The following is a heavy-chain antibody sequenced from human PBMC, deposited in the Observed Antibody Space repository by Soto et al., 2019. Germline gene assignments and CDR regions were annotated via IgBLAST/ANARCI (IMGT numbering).Heavy chain of an antibody. CDR2: ISGSGGST. J-gene: IGHJ4*02. V-gene: IGHV3-23*01. CDR1: GFTLRSYA. Sequence: GSLRLSCAASGFTLRSYAMSWFRQASGKGLEWVSAISGSGGSTYYADSVKGRFTISRDNSKNTLYLQMNSLRAEDTAVYYCAKDFDIVVVPAASFDYWGQGTLVTVSS. D-gene: IGHD2-2*01. CDR3: AKDFDIVVVPAASFDY.